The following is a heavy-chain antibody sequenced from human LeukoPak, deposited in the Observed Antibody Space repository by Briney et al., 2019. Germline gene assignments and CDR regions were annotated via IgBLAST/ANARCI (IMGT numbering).Heavy chain of an antibody. Sequence: GGSLRLSCAASGFSFSTYAMSWVRQAPGKGLEWVSGVNGNGGSTSYADSVKGRFTIFRDNSKNTVYLQMNSLRVEDTAVYYCAKSLYRGCDYWGQGTVVTVSS. J-gene: IGHJ4*02. CDR2: VNGNGGST. V-gene: IGHV3-23*01. CDR3: AKSLYRGCDY. D-gene: IGHD3-16*02. CDR1: GFSFSTYA.